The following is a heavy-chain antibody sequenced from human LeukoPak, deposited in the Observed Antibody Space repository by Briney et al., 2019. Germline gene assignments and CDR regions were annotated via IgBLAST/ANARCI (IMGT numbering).Heavy chain of an antibody. Sequence: GGSLRLSCAASGFTFSSYWMHWVRQAPGKGLVWVSRINSDGSSTSYADSVKGRFTISRDNAKNTLFLQMNSLRAEDTAVYYCARARGDDSSGYYHDAFAIWGQGTMVTVSS. CDR1: GFTFSSYW. V-gene: IGHV3-74*01. CDR2: INSDGSST. CDR3: ARARGDDSSGYYHDAFAI. D-gene: IGHD3-22*01. J-gene: IGHJ3*02.